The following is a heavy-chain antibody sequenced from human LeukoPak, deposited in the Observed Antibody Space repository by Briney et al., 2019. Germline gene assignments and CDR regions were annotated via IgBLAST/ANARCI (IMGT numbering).Heavy chain of an antibody. CDR3: GKTDDRSWKLVDY. J-gene: IGHJ4*02. D-gene: IGHD6-13*01. CDR1: GYTFTGYY. V-gene: IGHV1-2*02. CDR2: INPNTGDT. Sequence: ASVKVSCKTSGYTFTGYYMHWVRQAPGQGLEWMGWINPNTGDTSYAQNFQGRVTMTRDTSISTAYMEVNSLRSDDTAVYYCGKTDDRSWKLVDYWGQGTLVTVSS.